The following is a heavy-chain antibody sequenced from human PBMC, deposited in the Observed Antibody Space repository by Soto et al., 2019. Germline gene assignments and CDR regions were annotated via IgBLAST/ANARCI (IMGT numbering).Heavy chain of an antibody. CDR3: AKGSFELGP. CDR1: GFTFSSYA. CDR2: ISGSGISK. D-gene: IGHD3-9*01. J-gene: IGHJ5*02. Sequence: PGGSLRLSCAASGFTFSSYAMSWVRQAPGKGLEWVSTISGSGISKYYADSVKGRSTISRDNSKNTMYLQMNSLRVEDTAAYFCAKGSFELGPWGQGTLVTVSS. V-gene: IGHV3-23*01.